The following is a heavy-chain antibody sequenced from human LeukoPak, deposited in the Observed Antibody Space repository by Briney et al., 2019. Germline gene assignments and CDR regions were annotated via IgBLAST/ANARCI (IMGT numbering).Heavy chain of an antibody. J-gene: IGHJ4*02. V-gene: IGHV3-21*01. Sequence: GGSLRLSCAASGLTFSSYSMNWVRQAPGKGLEWVSSISSSSSYIYYADSVKGRSTISRDNAKNSLYLQMNSLRAEDTAVYYCARDLTPDYYDSSGTSDYWGQGTLVTVSS. D-gene: IGHD3-22*01. CDR2: ISSSSSYI. CDR1: GLTFSSYS. CDR3: ARDLTPDYYDSSGTSDY.